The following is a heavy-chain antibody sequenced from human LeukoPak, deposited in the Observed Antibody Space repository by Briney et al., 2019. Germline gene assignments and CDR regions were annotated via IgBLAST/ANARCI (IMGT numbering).Heavy chain of an antibody. V-gene: IGHV4-59*12. J-gene: IGHJ4*02. CDR2: IYYSGST. CDR1: GGSFSGYY. D-gene: IGHD1-26*01. CDR3: ARDGRFPPEVLPRYFDY. Sequence: SETLSPTCAVYGGSFSGYYWSWIRQPPGKGLEWIGYIYYSGSTNYNPSLKSRVTISVDTSKNQFSLKLSSVTAADTAVYYCARDGRFPPEVLPRYFDYWGQGTLVTVSS.